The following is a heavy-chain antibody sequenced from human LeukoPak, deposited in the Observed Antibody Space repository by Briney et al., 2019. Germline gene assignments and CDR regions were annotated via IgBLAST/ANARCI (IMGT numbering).Heavy chain of an antibody. D-gene: IGHD3-22*01. V-gene: IGHV4-4*07. Sequence: KSSETLSLTCTVSGGSISSYYWSWIRQPAGKGLEWIGRLYTSGSTDYNPSLKSRVTISGDTSKSQFSLTLSSVTAADTAVYYCATYYDSGGYPDYWGQGTLVTVSS. CDR1: GGSISSYY. CDR3: ATYYDSGGYPDY. J-gene: IGHJ4*02. CDR2: LYTSGST.